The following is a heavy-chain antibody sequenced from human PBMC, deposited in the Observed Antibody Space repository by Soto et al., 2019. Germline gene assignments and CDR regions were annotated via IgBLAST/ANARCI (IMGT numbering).Heavy chain of an antibody. Sequence: EVHLLDSGGGLVQPGGSLRLSCAASGFTFSNYVMSWIRQAPGKGLEWVSSISGSGNKTYYLDSVKGWFTISRDNTKNTLFQQMNRMSAEDTAVYYCAKLPVVLALGFDYWGQGILVTVSS. V-gene: IGHV3-23*01. CDR2: ISGSGNKT. D-gene: IGHD2-15*01. CDR3: AKLPVVLALGFDY. J-gene: IGHJ4*02. CDR1: GFTFSNYV.